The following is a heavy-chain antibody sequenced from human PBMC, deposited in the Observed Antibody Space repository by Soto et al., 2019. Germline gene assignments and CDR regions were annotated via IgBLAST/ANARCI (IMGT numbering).Heavy chain of an antibody. CDR3: ARDRGYLKDPLDN. D-gene: IGHD2-15*01. V-gene: IGHV3-30-3*01. CDR1: GFSFSTYA. J-gene: IGHJ4*02. Sequence: PXXSLRLSCAASGFSFSTYAMHWVPQAPGKVLEWVAVISYDGTIKYYADSVKGRFTISRDNSKNTLYLQMNSLRAEDTAVYYCARDRGYLKDPLDNWGQGTLVTVSS. CDR2: ISYDGTIK.